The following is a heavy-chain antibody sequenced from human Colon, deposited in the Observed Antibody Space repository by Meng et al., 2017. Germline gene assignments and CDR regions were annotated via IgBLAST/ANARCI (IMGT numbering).Heavy chain of an antibody. CDR1: GVSITSSNG. CDR3: AKHLGWEFDY. D-gene: IGHD6-19*01. CDR2: IDLSGKT. V-gene: IGHV4-4*02. J-gene: IGHJ4*02. Sequence: QVPLHEPAPGRVKPSGTQSPTCPFSGVSITSSNGWRWVRQAPGKGMEWIGQIDLSGKTDYNPSLKSRVTISLDKSMNQLFLEVYMVTAADTAIYYCAKHLGWEFDYWGPGNLVTVSS.